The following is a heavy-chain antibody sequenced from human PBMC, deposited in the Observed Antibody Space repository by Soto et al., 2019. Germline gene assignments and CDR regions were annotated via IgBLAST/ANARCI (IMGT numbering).Heavy chain of an antibody. J-gene: IGHJ3*02. CDR2: IYYSRST. CDR1: GGSIRSSTYY. Sequence: PSETLSLTCTVSGGSIRSSTYYWGWIRQPPGKGLEWIGTIYYSRSTYFNPSLKSRVTISVDTSKNQFSLKLSSVTAADTAVYYCARSLGFCISTSCYPDAFDIWGQGTMVT. D-gene: IGHD2-2*01. V-gene: IGHV4-39*01. CDR3: ARSLGFCISTSCYPDAFDI.